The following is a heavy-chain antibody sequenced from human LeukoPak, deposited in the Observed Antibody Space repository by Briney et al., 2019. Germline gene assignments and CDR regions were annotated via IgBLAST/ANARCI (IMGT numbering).Heavy chain of an antibody. J-gene: IGHJ5*02. D-gene: IGHD3-9*01. CDR2: IYHSGST. CDR1: GGSISRGGYS. Sequence: SETLSLTCAVSGGSISRGGYSWSWIRQPPGKGLEWIGYIYHSGSTNYNPSLKSRVTISVDTSKNQFSLKLSSVTAADTAVYYCARGTIFGWFDPWGQGTLVTVSS. V-gene: IGHV4-30-2*01. CDR3: ARGTIFGWFDP.